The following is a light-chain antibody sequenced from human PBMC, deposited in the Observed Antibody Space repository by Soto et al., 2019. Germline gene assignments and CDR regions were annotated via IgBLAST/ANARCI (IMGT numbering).Light chain of an antibody. J-gene: IGLJ3*02. CDR2: GNT. CDR3: QCEESTVSGPRVV. Sequence: QSVLTQPPSLSGAPGQRVTISCTGSSSNIGAGYNVHWYQQLPGTAPKLLIYGNTNRPSGVPDRFPGSKSGSAASLSITGLGVGDEDEYYYQCEESTVSGPRVVFGGGTKLTVL. V-gene: IGLV1-40*01. CDR1: SSNIGAGYN.